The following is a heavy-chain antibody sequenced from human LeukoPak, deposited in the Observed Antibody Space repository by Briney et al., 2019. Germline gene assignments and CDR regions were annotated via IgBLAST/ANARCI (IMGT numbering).Heavy chain of an antibody. V-gene: IGHV3-74*01. D-gene: IGHD3-10*01. CDR2: ISGDGGDT. CDR1: GFTFSTYW. Sequence: GGSLRLSCAASGFTFSTYWMHWVRHAPGKGLVWVSGISGDGGDTRYADSVKGRFTFSRDNAKNTLYLQMNSLRAEDTAVYYCARSTYYYSRYEDWGQGTPVTVSS. J-gene: IGHJ4*02. CDR3: ARSTYYYSRYED.